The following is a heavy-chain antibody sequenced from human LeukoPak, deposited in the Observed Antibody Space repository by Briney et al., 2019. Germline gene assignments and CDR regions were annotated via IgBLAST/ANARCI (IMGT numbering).Heavy chain of an antibody. CDR1: GYSISSGYY. Sequence: SETLSLTCTVSGYSISSGYYWGWIRQPPGKGLEWIGSIYHSGSTYYNPSLKSRVTISVDTSKNQFSLKLSSVTAADTAVYYCARVGYSSGLPTYYYYMDVWGKGTTVTVSS. CDR2: IYHSGST. CDR3: ARVGYSSGLPTYYYYMDV. J-gene: IGHJ6*03. V-gene: IGHV4-38-2*02. D-gene: IGHD6-19*01.